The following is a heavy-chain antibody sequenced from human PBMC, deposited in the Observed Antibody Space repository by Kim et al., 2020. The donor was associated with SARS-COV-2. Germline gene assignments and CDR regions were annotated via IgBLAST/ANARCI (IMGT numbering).Heavy chain of an antibody. V-gene: IGHV1-18*01. Sequence: ASVKVSCKASGYTFTSYGISWVRQAPGQGLEWMGWISAYNGNTNYAQKLQGRVTMTTDTSTSTAYMELRSLRSDDTAVYYCARACKLLWFGELLPQSYYFDYWGQGPLVTVSS. CDR2: ISAYNGNT. D-gene: IGHD3-10*01. J-gene: IGHJ4*02. CDR3: ARACKLLWFGELLPQSYYFDY. CDR1: GYTFTSYG.